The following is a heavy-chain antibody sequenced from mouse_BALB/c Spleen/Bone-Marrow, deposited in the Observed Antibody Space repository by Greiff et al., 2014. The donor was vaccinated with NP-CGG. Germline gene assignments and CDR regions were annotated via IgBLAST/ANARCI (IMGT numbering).Heavy chain of an antibody. CDR3: ARSRGKYAMDY. V-gene: IGHV1-7*01. CDR1: GYTFSNYW. Sequence: VQLQQSGAELAKPGASVKMSCKASGYTFSNYWMHWVKQRPGQGLEWIGYINPSTGYTEYNQKFKDKATLTADKSSSTAYMPLSSLTSEDSAVYYCARSRGKYAMDYWGQGTSVTVSS. J-gene: IGHJ4*01. D-gene: IGHD2-1*01. CDR2: INPSTGYT.